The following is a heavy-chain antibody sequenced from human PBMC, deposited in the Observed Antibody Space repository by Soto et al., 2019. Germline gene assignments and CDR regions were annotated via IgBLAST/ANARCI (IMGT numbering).Heavy chain of an antibody. CDR2: INPNSGGT. CDR1: GSTFTSDY. V-gene: IGHV1-2*02. J-gene: IGHJ5*02. D-gene: IGHD2-15*01. Sequence: ASVTFSCTASGSTFTSDYMHWVRQDPGQGLEWMGLINPNSGGTNYAQKFQGRVPMTRDTSISTAYMELSRLRSDDTAVYYCATPSSYCSGGSCSGWFDPWGQGTLVTVSS. CDR3: ATPSSYCSGGSCSGWFDP.